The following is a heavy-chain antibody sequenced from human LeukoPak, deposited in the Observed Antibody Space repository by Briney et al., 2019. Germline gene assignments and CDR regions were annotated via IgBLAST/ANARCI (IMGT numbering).Heavy chain of an antibody. V-gene: IGHV4-59*08. J-gene: IGHJ6*02. CDR2: IYYSGST. CDR3: ARHGGYSYGYPPYYYYGMDV. CDR1: GGSISSYY. Sequence: SETLSLTCTVSGGSISSYYWSWIRQPPGKGLEWIGYIYYSGSTNYNPSLKSRVTISVDTSKNQFSLKLSSVTAADTAVYYCARHGGYSYGYPPYYYYGMDVWGQGTTVTVSS. D-gene: IGHD5-18*01.